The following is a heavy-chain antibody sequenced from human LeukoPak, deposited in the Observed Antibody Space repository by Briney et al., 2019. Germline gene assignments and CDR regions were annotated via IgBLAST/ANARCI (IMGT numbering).Heavy chain of an antibody. J-gene: IGHJ4*02. Sequence: PGGSLRLSCEASGFTFSAYAMTWVCQVPGKGLEWVSSIGSDNKPHYSESVKGRFAISRDNSKNILFLHLNSLRAEDTAVYYCAKGVNYFVLEYWGQGTLVTISS. CDR3: AKGVNYFVLEY. V-gene: IGHV3-23*05. CDR2: IGSDNKP. CDR1: GFTFSAYA. D-gene: IGHD3-10*02.